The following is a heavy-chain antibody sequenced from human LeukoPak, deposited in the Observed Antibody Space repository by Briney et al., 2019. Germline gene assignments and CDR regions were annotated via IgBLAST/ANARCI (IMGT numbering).Heavy chain of an antibody. J-gene: IGHJ4*02. CDR2: IYSGGST. CDR1: GFTFSSYG. CDR3: ARDLWFGELLGSY. D-gene: IGHD3-10*01. V-gene: IGHV3-53*01. Sequence: PGTSLRLSCAGSGFTFSSYGMHWVRQAPGKGLEWVSVIYSGGSTYYADSVKGRFTISRDNSKNTLYLQMNSLRAEDTAVYYCARDLWFGELLGSYWGQGTLVTVSS.